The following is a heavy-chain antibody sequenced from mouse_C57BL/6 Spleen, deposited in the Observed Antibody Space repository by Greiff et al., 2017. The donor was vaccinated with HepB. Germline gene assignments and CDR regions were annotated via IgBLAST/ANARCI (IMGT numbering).Heavy chain of an antibody. V-gene: IGHV1-81*01. Sequence: QVQLKESGAELARPGASVKLSCKASGYTFTSYGISWVKQRTGQGLEWIGEIYPRSGNTYYNEKFKGKATLTADKSSSTAYMELRSLTSEDSAVYFCARSGYSKDYYAMDYWGQGTSVTVSS. D-gene: IGHD2-5*01. CDR3: ARSGYSKDYYAMDY. CDR2: IYPRSGNT. CDR1: GYTFTSYG. J-gene: IGHJ4*01.